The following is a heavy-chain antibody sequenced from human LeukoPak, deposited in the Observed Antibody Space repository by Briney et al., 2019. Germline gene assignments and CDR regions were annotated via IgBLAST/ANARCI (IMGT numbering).Heavy chain of an antibody. J-gene: IGHJ3*02. CDR2: GHYSGST. CDR3: ARWGETSALRVHAFDI. CDR1: GDSISNYY. Sequence: SETLSLTCTVSGDSISNYYWNWIRQPPGKGLEWIGYGHYSGSTFYNPSLNSRVTLSVDTSKNQFSLKLSSVTAADTAVYYCARWGETSALRVHAFDIWGQGTMVTVSP. D-gene: IGHD3-10*01. V-gene: IGHV4-59*01.